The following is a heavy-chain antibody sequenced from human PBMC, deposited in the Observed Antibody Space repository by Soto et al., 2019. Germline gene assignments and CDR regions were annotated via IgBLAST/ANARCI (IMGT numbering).Heavy chain of an antibody. CDR1: GGSISRYY. J-gene: IGHJ6*02. Sequence: QVQLQESGPGLVKPSETLSLTCTVSGGSISRYYWSWIRQPPGKGLEWIGYMYNTGSTVYNPSFKGRVTISVDTPKNQFSLKLNSVTAADTAVYYCARDLWGYCGTDCYPLDVWGQGTTVTVSS. CDR2: MYNTGST. CDR3: ARDLWGYCGTDCYPLDV. V-gene: IGHV4-59*01. D-gene: IGHD2-21*02.